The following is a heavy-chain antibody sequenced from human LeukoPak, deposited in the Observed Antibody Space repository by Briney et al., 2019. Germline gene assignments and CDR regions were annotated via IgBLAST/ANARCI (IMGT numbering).Heavy chain of an antibody. CDR3: ARRMNYDILTGKYYFDY. D-gene: IGHD3-9*01. V-gene: IGHV5-51*01. J-gene: IGHJ4*02. Sequence: GESLKISCKGSGYSFTSYWIGWVRQMPGKGLEWMGIIYPGDSDTRYSPSFQGQVTTSADKSISTAYLQWSSLKASDSAMYYCARRMNYDILTGKYYFDYWGQGTLVTVSS. CDR1: GYSFTSYW. CDR2: IYPGDSDT.